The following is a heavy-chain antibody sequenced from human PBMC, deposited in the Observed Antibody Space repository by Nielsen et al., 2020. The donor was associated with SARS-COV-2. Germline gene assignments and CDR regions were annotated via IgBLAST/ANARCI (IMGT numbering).Heavy chain of an antibody. J-gene: IGHJ4*02. CDR1: GFSVSNNY. V-gene: IGHV3-53*01. CDR2: IYSDGST. Sequence: GESLKISCAASGFSVSNNYMSWVRQAPGKGLEWVSVIYSDGSTYYADSVKGRFTISRDNSRNTVYFQMNSLRVEDTAVYYCARDLASRGYGDYSPYWGQGTLVTVSS. CDR3: ARDLASRGYGDYSPY. D-gene: IGHD4-17*01.